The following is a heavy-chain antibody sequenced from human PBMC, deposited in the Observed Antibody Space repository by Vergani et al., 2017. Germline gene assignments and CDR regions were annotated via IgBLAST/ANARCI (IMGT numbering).Heavy chain of an antibody. CDR1: GYTFSNYA. V-gene: IGHV7-4-1*02. CDR2: INAKTGNP. CDR3: SRDGDEGFIRGFRDESYYGMDV. D-gene: IGHD3-10*01. Sequence: QVQLVQSGSELKKPGASVRVSCQASGYTFSNYAIHWVRQAPGQGLEWMGWINAKTGNPTYAQGFTGRFVFSLDTSVNKAYLQITGLKSGDTAVYYCSRDGDEGFIRGFRDESYYGMDVWGQGTTVTVSS. J-gene: IGHJ6*02.